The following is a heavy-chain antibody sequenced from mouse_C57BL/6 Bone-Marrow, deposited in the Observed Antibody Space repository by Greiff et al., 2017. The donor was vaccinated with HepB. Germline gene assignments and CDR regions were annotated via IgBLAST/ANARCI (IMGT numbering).Heavy chain of an antibody. CDR1: GYSITSGYY. Sequence: EVQLVESGPGLVKPSQSLSLTCSVTGYSITSGYYWNWIRQFPGNKLEWMGYISYDGSNNYNPSLKNRISITRDTSKNQFFLKLNSVTTEDTATYYCAREGIYGYLHWGQGTTLTVSS. D-gene: IGHD2-2*01. CDR2: ISYDGSN. V-gene: IGHV3-6*01. J-gene: IGHJ2*01. CDR3: AREGIYGYLH.